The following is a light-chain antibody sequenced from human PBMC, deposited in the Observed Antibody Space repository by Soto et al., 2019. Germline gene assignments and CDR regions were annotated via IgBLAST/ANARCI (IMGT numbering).Light chain of an antibody. V-gene: IGLV1-40*01. Sequence: QSALTQPPSVSGAPGQRVTISCTGNNSNLGAGYDVHWYQQLPGAAPKLVVFGNRNRPSGVPERFSGSKSGTSASLAITGLQAEDEADYYCQAYDYSLTAFVFGGGTKLTVL. J-gene: IGLJ3*02. CDR2: GNR. CDR3: QAYDYSLTAFV. CDR1: NSNLGAGYD.